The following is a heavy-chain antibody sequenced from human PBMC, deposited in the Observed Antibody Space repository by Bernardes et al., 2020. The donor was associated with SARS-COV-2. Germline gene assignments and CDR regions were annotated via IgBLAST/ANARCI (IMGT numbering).Heavy chain of an antibody. V-gene: IGHV4-59*01. Sequence: SETLSLTCTISGGSFRTYQWNWIRQPPGKGLEWIGYIYYNGSTTYNPSLKSRLTISVDTSKKQFSLNVSFVTAADTAVYYCARSGGAGEVGYYYGLDVWGQGTTVKVSS. CDR2: IYYNGST. CDR1: GGSFRTYQ. CDR3: ARSGGAGEVGYYYGLDV. D-gene: IGHD1-26*01. J-gene: IGHJ6*02.